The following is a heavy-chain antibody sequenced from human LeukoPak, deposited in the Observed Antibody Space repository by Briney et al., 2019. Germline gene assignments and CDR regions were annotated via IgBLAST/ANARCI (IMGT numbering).Heavy chain of an antibody. J-gene: IGHJ5*02. CDR2: ITSSGYYT. Sequence: GGSLGLSCAASGFTFSNYNMNWVRQAPGKGLEWVSYITSSGYYTNYGDSVKGRFTMSRDNAKKSLYLQMDSLRAEDTAVYYCARVSKAANPTSDSPWFDPWGQGTLVTVSS. D-gene: IGHD2-15*01. CDR1: GFTFSNYN. CDR3: ARVSKAANPTSDSPWFDP. V-gene: IGHV3-11*05.